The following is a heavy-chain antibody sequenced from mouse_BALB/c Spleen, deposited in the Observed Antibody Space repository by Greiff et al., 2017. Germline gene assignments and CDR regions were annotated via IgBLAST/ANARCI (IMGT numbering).Heavy chain of an antibody. V-gene: IGHV1-82*01. CDR3: ARPSSTMITTWFAY. CDR2: IYPGDGDT. Sequence: QVQLQQSGPELVKPGASVKISCKASGYAFSSSWMNWVKQRPGQGLAWIGRIYPGDGDTNYNGKFKGKATLTADKSSSNAYMQLSSLTSVDSAVFFCARPSSTMITTWFAYWGQGTLVTVSA. CDR1: GYAFSSSW. D-gene: IGHD2-4*01. J-gene: IGHJ3*01.